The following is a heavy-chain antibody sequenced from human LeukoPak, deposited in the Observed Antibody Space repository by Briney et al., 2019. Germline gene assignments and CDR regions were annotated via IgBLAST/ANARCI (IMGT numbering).Heavy chain of an antibody. CDR1: GYTLTELS. J-gene: IGHJ4*02. D-gene: IGHD3-9*01. V-gene: IGHV1-24*01. Sequence: ASVKVSCKVSGYTLTELSMHWVRQAPGKGLEWMGGFDPEDGETIYAQKFQGRVTMTEDTSTDTAYMELSSLRSEDKAVYYCATDLGILTEFDYWGQGTLVTVSS. CDR3: ATDLGILTEFDY. CDR2: FDPEDGET.